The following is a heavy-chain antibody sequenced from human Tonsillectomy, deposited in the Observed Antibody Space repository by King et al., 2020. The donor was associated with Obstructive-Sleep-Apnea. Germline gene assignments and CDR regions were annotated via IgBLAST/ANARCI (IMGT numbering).Heavy chain of an antibody. CDR1: GYTFTSYD. Sequence: VQLVESGAEVKKPGASVKVSCKASGYTFTSYDINWVRQATVQGLEWMGWMNPNSGNTGYAQKFQGRVTMTRNTSISTAYMELSSLRSEDTAVYYCARENSGYYLRLDYYYGMDVWGQGTTVTVSS. V-gene: IGHV1-8*01. CDR3: ARENSGYYLRLDYYYGMDV. D-gene: IGHD3-22*01. J-gene: IGHJ6*02. CDR2: MNPNSGNT.